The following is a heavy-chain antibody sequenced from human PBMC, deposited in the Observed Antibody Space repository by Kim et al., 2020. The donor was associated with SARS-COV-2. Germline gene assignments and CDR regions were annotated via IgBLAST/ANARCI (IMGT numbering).Heavy chain of an antibody. D-gene: IGHD3-9*01. CDR1: GGSISSSSYY. J-gene: IGHJ4*02. CDR2: IYYSGST. Sequence: SETLSLTCTVSGGSISSSSYYWGWIRQPPGKGLEWIGSIYYSGSTYYNPSLKSRVTISVDTSKNQFSLKLSSVTAADTAVYYCARRGYDILTGYPSNDYWGQGTLVTVSS. CDR3: ARRGYDILTGYPSNDY. V-gene: IGHV4-39*01.